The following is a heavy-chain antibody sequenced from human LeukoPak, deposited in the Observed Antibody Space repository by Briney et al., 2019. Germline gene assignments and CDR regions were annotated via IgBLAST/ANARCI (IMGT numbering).Heavy chain of an antibody. D-gene: IGHD4-17*01. CDR3: ARDKNRDYGDYWFDP. Sequence: SVKVSCKASGYTFTSYAISWVRQAPGQGLEWMGGIIPIFGTANYAQKFQGRVTITADESTSTAYMELSSLRSEDTAVYYCARDKNRDYGDYWFDPWGQGTLVTVSS. V-gene: IGHV1-69*13. CDR2: IIPIFGTA. CDR1: GYTFTSYA. J-gene: IGHJ5*02.